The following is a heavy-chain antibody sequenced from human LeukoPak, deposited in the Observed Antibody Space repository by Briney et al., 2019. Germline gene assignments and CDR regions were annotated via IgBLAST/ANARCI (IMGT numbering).Heavy chain of an antibody. V-gene: IGHV3-11*01. CDR3: ARDPPTATDYYYGMDV. Sequence: GGSLRLSCAASGFTFSDYYMSWIRQAPGKGLEWVSYISSSGSTIYYADSVKGRFTISRDNAKNSLYLQMNSLRAEDTAVYYCARDPPTATDYYYGMDVWGQGTTVTVSS. J-gene: IGHJ6*02. D-gene: IGHD5-18*01. CDR2: ISSSGSTI. CDR1: GFTFSDYY.